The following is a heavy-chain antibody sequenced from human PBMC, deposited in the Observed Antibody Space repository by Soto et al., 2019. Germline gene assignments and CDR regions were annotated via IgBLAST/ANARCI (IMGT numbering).Heavy chain of an antibody. Sequence: SETLSLTCTVSGGSISSGDYYWSWIRQPPGKGLEWIGYIYYSGTTYYNPSLKSRVTISVDTSKNQFSLKLSSVTAADTAVYYCARVPICGGDCFVAFDIWGQGTMVT. CDR1: GGSISSGDYY. CDR2: IYYSGTT. J-gene: IGHJ3*02. D-gene: IGHD2-21*02. CDR3: ARVPICGGDCFVAFDI. V-gene: IGHV4-30-4*01.